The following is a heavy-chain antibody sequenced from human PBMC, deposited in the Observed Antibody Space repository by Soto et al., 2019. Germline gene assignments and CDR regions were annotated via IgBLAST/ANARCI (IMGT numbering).Heavy chain of an antibody. V-gene: IGHV1-58*01. CDR3: AAAAGGYDILTSMTYYYYGMDV. Sequence: ASVKVSCKASGFTFTSSAVQWVRQARGQRLEWIGWIVVGSGNTNYAQKFQERVTITRDMSTSTAYMELSSLRSEDTAVYYCAAAAGGYDILTSMTYYYYGMDVWGQGTTVTVSS. J-gene: IGHJ6*02. D-gene: IGHD3-9*01. CDR2: IVVGSGNT. CDR1: GFTFTSSA.